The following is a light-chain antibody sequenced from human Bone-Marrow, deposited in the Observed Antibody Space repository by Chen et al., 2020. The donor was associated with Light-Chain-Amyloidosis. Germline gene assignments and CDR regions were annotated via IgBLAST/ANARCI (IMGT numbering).Light chain of an antibody. Sequence: QSVLTQAPSVSGAPGQRVTIPCTVSSPNIGAGYDVNWHQQLPGAAPKLLIYNNKTRPSGVPVRFSGSKSGTSASLAITGLQAEDEADYYCQSYDRSLTEYVFGTGTKVTVL. CDR1: SPNIGAGYD. V-gene: IGLV1-40*01. CDR3: QSYDRSLTEYV. J-gene: IGLJ1*01. CDR2: NNK.